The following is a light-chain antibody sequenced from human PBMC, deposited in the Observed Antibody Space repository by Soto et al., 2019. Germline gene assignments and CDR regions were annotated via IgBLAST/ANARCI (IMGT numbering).Light chain of an antibody. V-gene: IGKV3-11*01. CDR2: DAS. CDR1: QSVGSY. CDR3: QRRSHWPPPIT. J-gene: IGKJ5*01. Sequence: EIVLTQSPATLSLSPGERATLSCRASQSVGSYLAWCQQEVGQAPRLLIYDASNRSTGIPARFSGSGSGTGFTLSICGLEPDGWAIFYFQRRSHWPPPITFGPGTGLE.